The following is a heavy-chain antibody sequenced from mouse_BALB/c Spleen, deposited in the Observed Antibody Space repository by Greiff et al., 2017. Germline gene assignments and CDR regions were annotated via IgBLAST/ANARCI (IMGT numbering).Heavy chain of an antibody. J-gene: IGHJ4*01. CDR3: ARDRDYGYVHYYAMDY. CDR2: ISYDGSN. V-gene: IGHV3-6*02. D-gene: IGHD1-2*01. Sequence: EVKLMESGPGLVKPSQSLSLTCSVTGYSITSGYYWNWIRQFPGNKLEWMGYISYDGSNNYNPSLKNRISITRDTSKNQFFLKLNSVTTEDTATYFCARDRDYGYVHYYAMDYWGQGTSVTVSS. CDR1: GYSITSGYY.